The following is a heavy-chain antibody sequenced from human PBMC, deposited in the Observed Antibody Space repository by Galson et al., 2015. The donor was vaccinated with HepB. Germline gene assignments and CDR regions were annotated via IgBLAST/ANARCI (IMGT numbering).Heavy chain of an antibody. J-gene: IGHJ4*02. V-gene: IGHV6-1*01. CDR3: ARDGGYQLLEFIFDY. D-gene: IGHD2-2*01. CDR2: TYYRSKWYN. Sequence: CAISGDNVSSHSAAWNWIRQSPSRGLEWLGRTYYRSKWYNDYAVSVKSRITINPDTSKNQFSLQLNSVTPEDTAVYYCARDGGYQLLEFIFDYWGQGTLVTVSS. CDR1: GDNVSSHSAA.